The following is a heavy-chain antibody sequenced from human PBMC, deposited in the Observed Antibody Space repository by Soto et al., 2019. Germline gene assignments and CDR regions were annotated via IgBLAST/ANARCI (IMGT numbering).Heavy chain of an antibody. V-gene: IGHV4-59*08. J-gene: IGHJ5*01. D-gene: IGHD3-22*01. CDR3: ARLGGFYQSLDS. CDR2: IYYTGTT. Sequence: SETLSLTCTVSGVSISSYYWSWIRQPPGKGLEWIGYIYYTGTTTYNPSIKSRVTVSVDSSKNQFSLNLTSVSAADTAVYYCARLGGFYQSLDSWGQGTLVTVSS. CDR1: GVSISSYY.